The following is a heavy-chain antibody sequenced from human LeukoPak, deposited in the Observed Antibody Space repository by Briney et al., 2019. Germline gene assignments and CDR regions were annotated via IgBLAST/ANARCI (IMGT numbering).Heavy chain of an antibody. Sequence: PGGSLRLSCAASGFTFSSYAMSWVRQAPGKGLEWVSAISGSGGSTYYADSVKGRFTISRDNSKNTLYPQMNSLRAEDTAVYYCTKVARKWELSDYFDYWGQGTLVTVSS. CDR3: TKVARKWELSDYFDY. CDR2: ISGSGGST. D-gene: IGHD1-26*01. V-gene: IGHV3-23*01. CDR1: GFTFSSYA. J-gene: IGHJ4*02.